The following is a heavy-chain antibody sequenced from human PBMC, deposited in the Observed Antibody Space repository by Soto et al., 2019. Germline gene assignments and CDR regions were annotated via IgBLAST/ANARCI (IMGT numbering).Heavy chain of an antibody. V-gene: IGHV4-30-2*06. CDR3: ARAFYGVDL. CDR2: IYQSGSA. Sequence: PSETLSLTGTVSGGSITSGGYSWSWIRQSPGQGLEWIGYIYQSGSAFYNPSLKTRATILVDRSKNQFSLNLTSVTAADAAVYYCARAFYGVDLWGQGTTVTVSS. J-gene: IGHJ6*02. CDR1: GGSITSGGYS.